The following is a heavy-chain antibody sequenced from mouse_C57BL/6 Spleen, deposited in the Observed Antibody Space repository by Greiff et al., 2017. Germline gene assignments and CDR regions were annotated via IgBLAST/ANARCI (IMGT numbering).Heavy chain of an antibody. J-gene: IGHJ4*01. CDR3: ARPDYDALYAMDY. CDR1: GFSLTSYA. Sequence: QVQLQQSGPGLVAPSQSLSITCTASGFSLTSYAISWVRQPPGKGLEWLGVIWTGGGTNYNSALKSRLSISKDNSKSQVFLKMNSLQTDDTARYYCARPDYDALYAMDYWGQGTSVTVSS. CDR2: IWTGGGT. V-gene: IGHV2-9-1*01. D-gene: IGHD2-4*01.